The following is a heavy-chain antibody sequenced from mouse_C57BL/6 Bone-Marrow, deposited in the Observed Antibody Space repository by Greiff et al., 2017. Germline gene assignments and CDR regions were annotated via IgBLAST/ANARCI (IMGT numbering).Heavy chain of an antibody. CDR2: ISYDGSN. D-gene: IGHD1-1*01. CDR1: GYSITSGYY. J-gene: IGHJ4*01. Sequence: EVHLVESGPGLVKPSQSLSLTCSVTGYSITSGYYWNWIRQFPGNKLEWMGYISYDGSNNYNPSLKNRISITRDTSKNQFFLKLNSVTTEDTATYYCARNYGSSYGYAMDYWGQGTSVTVSS. V-gene: IGHV3-6*01. CDR3: ARNYGSSYGYAMDY.